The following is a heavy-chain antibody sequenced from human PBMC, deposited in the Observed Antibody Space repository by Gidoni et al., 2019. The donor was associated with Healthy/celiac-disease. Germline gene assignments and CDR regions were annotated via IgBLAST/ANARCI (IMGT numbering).Heavy chain of an antibody. CDR2: ISSSGSTI. J-gene: IGHJ4*02. CDR1: GFTFSAYY. CDR3: ARDPIPLSGSYPSFYFDY. V-gene: IGHV3-11*01. Sequence: QVQLVESGGGLVKPGGSLRLSCAASGFTFSAYYMSWIRQAPGKGLEWVSYISSSGSTIYYADSVKGRFTISRDNAKNSLYLQTNSLRAEDTAVYYCARDPIPLSGSYPSFYFDYWGQGTLVTVSS. D-gene: IGHD1-26*01.